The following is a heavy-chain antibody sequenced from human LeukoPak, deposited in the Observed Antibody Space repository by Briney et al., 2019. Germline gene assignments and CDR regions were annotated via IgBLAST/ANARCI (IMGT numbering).Heavy chain of an antibody. CDR2: ISGSGGST. J-gene: IGHJ4*02. Sequence: GGSLRLSCAASGFTFSSYAMSWVRQAPGKGLEWVSAISGSGGSTYYADSVKGRFTISRDNSKNTLYLQMNSLRAEDTAVYYCAKVEMGFWSSKLGPLDYWGQGTLVTVSS. V-gene: IGHV3-23*01. CDR3: AKVEMGFWSSKLGPLDY. D-gene: IGHD3-3*01. CDR1: GFTFSSYA.